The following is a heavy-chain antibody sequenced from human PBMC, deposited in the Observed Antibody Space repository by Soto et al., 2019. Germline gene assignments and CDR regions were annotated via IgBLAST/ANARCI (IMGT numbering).Heavy chain of an antibody. Sequence: GGSLRLSCAAAGFRFSDHYRSWIRQAPGKWLEWVSYISSGSSTIYYAHSVKGRFTISRDNAKNSLYLQMNSLRAEDTAVYYCATSSGALAASFPYYFDYWGHGTLVTVSS. D-gene: IGHD6-19*01. CDR3: ATSSGALAASFPYYFDY. J-gene: IGHJ4*01. CDR1: GFRFSDHY. CDR2: ISSGSSTI. V-gene: IGHV3-11*01.